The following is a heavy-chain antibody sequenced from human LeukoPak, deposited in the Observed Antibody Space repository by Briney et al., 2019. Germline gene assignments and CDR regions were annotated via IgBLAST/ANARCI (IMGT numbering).Heavy chain of an antibody. CDR1: GGSISRGGYY. V-gene: IGHV4-39*01. D-gene: IGHD4-17*01. Sequence: PSETLSLTCTVSGGSISRGGYYWGWIRQPPGKGLEWIGTISYSGTTYYNVSLKSRVTISVDTSKNHFSLSLTSVTAADTAVYYRARHCYGDYGRFDPWGQGTLVTVSS. CDR3: ARHCYGDYGRFDP. CDR2: ISYSGTT. J-gene: IGHJ5*02.